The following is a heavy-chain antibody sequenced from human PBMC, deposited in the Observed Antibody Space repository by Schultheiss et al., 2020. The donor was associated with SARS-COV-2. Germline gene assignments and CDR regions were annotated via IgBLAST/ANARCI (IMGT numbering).Heavy chain of an antibody. CDR2: ISGSASGT. CDR3: VKFDYGDYGFPFDY. D-gene: IGHD4-17*01. J-gene: IGHJ4*02. V-gene: IGHV3-23*01. Sequence: GGSLRLSCTASGFRFSNYAMNWVRQAPGKGLEWVSAISGSASGTWYADSVQGRFIISRDNSKNTLYLQMDSLRVDDTAVYYCVKFDYGDYGFPFDYWGQGTLVTVSS. CDR1: GFRFSNYA.